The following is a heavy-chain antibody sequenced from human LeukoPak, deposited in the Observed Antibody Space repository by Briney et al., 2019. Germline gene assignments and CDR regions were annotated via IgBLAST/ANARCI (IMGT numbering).Heavy chain of an antibody. Sequence: PGGSLRLSCAASGFTFSIYWMSWVRQAPGKGLEWVANINQDGSQKYYVDSVKGRFTISRDNAKNSFFLQMSSLRAEDTSVYYCAKEESPWTTVPTRWDYFDYWGQGTLVTVSS. CDR1: GFTFSIYW. CDR2: INQDGSQK. CDR3: AKEESPWTTVPTRWDYFDY. D-gene: IGHD4-17*01. J-gene: IGHJ4*02. V-gene: IGHV3-7*01.